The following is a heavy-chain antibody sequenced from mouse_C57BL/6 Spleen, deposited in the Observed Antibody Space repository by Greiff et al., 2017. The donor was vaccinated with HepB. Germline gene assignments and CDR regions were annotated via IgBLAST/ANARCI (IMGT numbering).Heavy chain of an antibody. CDR1: GYTFTSYW. D-gene: IGHD2-5*01. J-gene: IGHJ4*01. Sequence: QVQLQQPGAELVMPGASVKLSCKASGYTFTSYWMHWVKQRPGQGLEWIGEIDPSDSYTNYNQKFKGKSTLTVDKSSSTAYMQLSSLTSEDSAVYYCARSIVTPHYYAMDYWGKEPQSPSPQ. CDR2: IDPSDSYT. CDR3: ARSIVTPHYYAMDY. V-gene: IGHV1-69*01.